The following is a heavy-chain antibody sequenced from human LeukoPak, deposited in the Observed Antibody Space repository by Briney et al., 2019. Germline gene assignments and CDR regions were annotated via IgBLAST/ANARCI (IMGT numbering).Heavy chain of an antibody. V-gene: IGHV3-23*01. J-gene: IGHJ4*02. CDR1: GFTFSTYA. CDR3: AKARGTTANDPADY. Sequence: GGSLRLSCAASGFTFSTYAMSWVRQAPGKGPEWVAGLSGSGGRGSPYVADSLKGRFTISKDNSQSTLYLQMNSLRDEDTALYYCAKARGTTANDPADYWGQGTLVTVSS. CDR2: LSGSGGRGSP. D-gene: IGHD2-21*02.